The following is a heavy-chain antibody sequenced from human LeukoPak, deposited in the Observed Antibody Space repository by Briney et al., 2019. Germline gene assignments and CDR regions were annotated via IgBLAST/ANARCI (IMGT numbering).Heavy chain of an antibody. CDR2: IYQSGST. CDR1: GGSISSSNW. CDR3: ARGLVV. Sequence: SETLSLTCAVSGGSISSSNWWSWVRQPPGEGLEWIGEIYQSGSTNYNPSHKGRVTISVHKSKNQVALKLSSVTAADTAVYYCARGLVVWGKGTTVTVSS. V-gene: IGHV4-4*02. J-gene: IGHJ6*04.